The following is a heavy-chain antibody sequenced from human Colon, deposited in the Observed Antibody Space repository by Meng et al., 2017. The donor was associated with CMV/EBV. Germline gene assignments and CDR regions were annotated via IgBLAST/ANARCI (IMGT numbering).Heavy chain of an antibody. J-gene: IGHJ3*02. D-gene: IGHD3-9*01. V-gene: IGHV4-59*01. CDR1: GDSISSYN. CDR3: AREQTGYSLNDAFDI. CDR2: IYYSGTT. Sequence: GSLRLSCTVSGDSISSYNWNWIRQPPGKGPEWIGYIYYSGTTNYNPSLKSRVTISVDTSTIQFSLRLTSVTAADTAVYYCAREQTGYSLNDAFDIWGQGTMVTVSS.